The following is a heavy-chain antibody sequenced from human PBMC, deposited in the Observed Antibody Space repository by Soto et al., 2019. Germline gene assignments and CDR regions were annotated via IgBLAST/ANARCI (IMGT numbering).Heavy chain of an antibody. CDR1: GGSMSSYY. D-gene: IGHD3-3*01. V-gene: IGHV4-59*01. CDR3: ARSRAMVFGVVTMLGPLDS. Sequence: PSETLSLTCTVSGGSMSSYYWSWIRQPPEKGLEWIGYIYYSGSTKYNPSLKSRVTISVDTSKNQFSLNLNSVTAADTAMYYCARSRAMVFGVVTMLGPLDSWGQGTLVTVSS. J-gene: IGHJ4*02. CDR2: IYYSGST.